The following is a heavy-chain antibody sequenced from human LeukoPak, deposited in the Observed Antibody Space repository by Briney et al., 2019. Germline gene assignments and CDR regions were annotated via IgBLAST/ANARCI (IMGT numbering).Heavy chain of an antibody. V-gene: IGHV4-4*02. J-gene: IGHJ4*02. CDR2: IYHTGST. CDR1: GGSITTRNW. CDR3: ARDGGLLWFGELHYFDY. D-gene: IGHD3-10*01. Sequence: SETLSLTCAVSGGSITTRNWWIWVRQPPGRGLEWIGEIYHTGSTNYHPSLKSRLTISRDKSKNQFSLKLSSVTAADTAVYYCARDGGLLWFGELHYFDYWGQGTLVTVSS.